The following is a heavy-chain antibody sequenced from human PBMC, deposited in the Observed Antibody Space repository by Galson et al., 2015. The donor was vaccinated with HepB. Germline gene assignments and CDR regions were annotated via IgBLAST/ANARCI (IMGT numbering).Heavy chain of an antibody. CDR3: ARALRNSGSYLQLSDY. Sequence: SVKVSCKASGYTFTSYGISWVRQVPGQGLEWMGWISAYNKQTNYAQKLQGRVTMTTDTSTSTAYMELRSLRSDDTAVYYCARALRNSGSYLQLSDYWGQGTLVTVSS. CDR2: ISAYNKQT. V-gene: IGHV1-18*01. D-gene: IGHD1-26*01. CDR1: GYTFTSYG. J-gene: IGHJ4*02.